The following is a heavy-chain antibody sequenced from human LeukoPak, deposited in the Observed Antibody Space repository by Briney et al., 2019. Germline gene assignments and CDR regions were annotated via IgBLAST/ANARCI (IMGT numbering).Heavy chain of an antibody. CDR3: ATRTASSGWHGIDY. CDR2: ISGSGGST. D-gene: IGHD6-19*01. V-gene: IGHV3-23*01. J-gene: IGHJ4*02. Sequence: GGSLRLSCAASGFTFSSYAMSWVRQAPGKGLEWVSAISGSGGSTYYADSVKGRFTISRDNSKNTLYLQMNSLRAEDTAVYYCATRTASSGWHGIDYWGQGTLVTASS. CDR1: GFTFSSYA.